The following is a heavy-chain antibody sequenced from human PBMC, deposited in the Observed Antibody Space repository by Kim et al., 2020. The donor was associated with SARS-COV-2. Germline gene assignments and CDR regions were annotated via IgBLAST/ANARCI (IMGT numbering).Heavy chain of an antibody. V-gene: IGHV1-8*01. CDR1: GYTFTSYD. D-gene: IGHD3-10*01. CDR2: MNPNSGNT. Sequence: ASVKVSCKASGYTFTSYDINWVRQATGQGLEWMGWMNPNSGNTGYAQKFQGRVTMTRNTSISTAYMELSSLRSEDTAVYYCATTCPNGSGSYFLGYYYYGMDVWGQGTTVTVSS. CDR3: ATTCPNGSGSYFLGYYYYGMDV. J-gene: IGHJ6*02.